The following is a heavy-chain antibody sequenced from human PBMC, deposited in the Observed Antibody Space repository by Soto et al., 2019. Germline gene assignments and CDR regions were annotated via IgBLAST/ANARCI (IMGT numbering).Heavy chain of an antibody. D-gene: IGHD1-26*01. CDR2: SIPIFVTA. CDR3: ARYLPVELPADI. J-gene: IGHJ3*02. CDR1: GGTFSSYA. Sequence: QVQLVQSGAEVKKPGSSVKVSCKVSGGTFSSYAISWVRHAPGQGLEWMGGSIPIFVTANYAQKLQGRVTLTADKTPNTAYMERSSLRSEDTAVYYCARYLPVELPADIWGQGTMVTVSS. V-gene: IGHV1-69*06.